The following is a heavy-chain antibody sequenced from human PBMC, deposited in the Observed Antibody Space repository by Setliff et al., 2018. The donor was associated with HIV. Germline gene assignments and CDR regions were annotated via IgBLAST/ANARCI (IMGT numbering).Heavy chain of an antibody. D-gene: IGHD3-3*01. CDR1: GYSFTSYW. J-gene: IGHJ6*03. Sequence: GESLKISCKGSGYSFTSYWIGWVRQMPGKGLEWMGIIYPGDSDTTYSPSFQGQVTISADKSISTAYLQWSSLKASDTAMYYCARHTRQLEFLEWLSPHYYHYYYMDVWGQGTTVTVSS. V-gene: IGHV5-51*01. CDR2: IYPGDSDT. CDR3: ARHTRQLEFLEWLSPHYYHYYYMDV.